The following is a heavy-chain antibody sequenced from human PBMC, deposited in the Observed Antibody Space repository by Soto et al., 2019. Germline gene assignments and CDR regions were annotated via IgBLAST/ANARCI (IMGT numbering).Heavy chain of an antibody. CDR1: GFTFHNYG. CDR3: ARAFSSGWSNYYYGLSV. D-gene: IGHD6-19*01. Sequence: QVQLVESGGGVVQPGRSLRLSCTSSGFTFHNYGLHWVRQAPGKGLEWVAVIWNDGSNKFYADSVKGRFTISRDNSKNMLYLQMSSLSAEDTGVYYCARAFSSGWSNYYYGLSVWGQGTTVTVSS. V-gene: IGHV3-33*01. CDR2: IWNDGSNK. J-gene: IGHJ6*02.